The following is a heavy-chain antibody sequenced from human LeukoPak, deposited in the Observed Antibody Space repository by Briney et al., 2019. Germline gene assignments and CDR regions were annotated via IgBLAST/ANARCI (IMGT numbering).Heavy chain of an antibody. CDR2: IRFDGTNR. D-gene: IGHD2-21*01. Sequence: GGSLRLSCAASGFTFSNHIMHWVRQAPGKGLEWVSFIRFDGTNRHYVDSVKGRFTISRDNPNNMLYLQMNSLRFDNTAVYYCARDAYHSGDLDQWGEGTLVIVSS. V-gene: IGHV3-30*02. CDR3: ARDAYHSGDLDQ. J-gene: IGHJ4*02. CDR1: GFTFSNHI.